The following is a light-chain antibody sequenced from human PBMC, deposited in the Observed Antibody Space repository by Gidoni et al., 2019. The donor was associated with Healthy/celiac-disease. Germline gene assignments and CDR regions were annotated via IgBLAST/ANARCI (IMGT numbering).Light chain of an antibody. CDR1: QDISNY. CDR2: DAS. V-gene: IGKV1-33*01. CDR3: QQYDNLPWT. Sequence: DIQMTQSPSSLSASVGDSVTITCQASQDISNYLIWYQQKPGKAPKLLIYDASNLETGVPPRFSGSGSGTDFTFTISSLQPEDIATYYCQQYDNLPWTFGQXTKVEIK. J-gene: IGKJ1*01.